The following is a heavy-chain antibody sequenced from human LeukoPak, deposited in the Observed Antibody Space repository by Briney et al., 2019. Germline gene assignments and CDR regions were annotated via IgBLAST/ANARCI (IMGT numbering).Heavy chain of an antibody. CDR2: IYYSGST. CDR1: GGSISSSSYY. D-gene: IGHD6-19*01. Sequence: PSETLSLTCTVSGGSISSSSYYWGWIRQPPGKGLEWIGSIYYSGSTYYNPSLKSRVTISVDTSKNQFSLKLSSVTAADTAVYYCVRLTVEGWFVDYWGQGTLVTVSS. CDR3: VRLTVEGWFVDY. J-gene: IGHJ4*02. V-gene: IGHV4-39*01.